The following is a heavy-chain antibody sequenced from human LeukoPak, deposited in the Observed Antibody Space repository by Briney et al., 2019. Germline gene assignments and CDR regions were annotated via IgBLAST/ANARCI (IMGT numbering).Heavy chain of an antibody. J-gene: IGHJ4*02. V-gene: IGHV4-34*01. CDR2: INHSGST. D-gene: IGHD3-22*01. CDR3: ARLGGVTMIVVVKAPTFDY. CDR1: GGSFSGYY. Sequence: SETLSLTCAVYGGSFSGYYWSWIRQPPGKGLEWIGEINHSGSTNYNPSLKSRVTISVDTSKNQFYLKLSSVTAADTAVYYCARLGGVTMIVVVKAPTFDYWGQGTLVTVSS.